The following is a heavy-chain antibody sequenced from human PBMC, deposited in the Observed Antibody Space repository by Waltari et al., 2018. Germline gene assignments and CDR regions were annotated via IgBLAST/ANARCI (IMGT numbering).Heavy chain of an antibody. Sequence: QVQLQESGPGLVKPSETLSLTCTVSGGSISSHYWSWIRQPPGKGLEWIGYIYYSGSTNYNPSLKSRVTISVDTSKNQFSLKLSSVTAADTAVYYCARNKRIAANDAFDIWGQGTMVTVSS. V-gene: IGHV4-59*11. J-gene: IGHJ3*02. CDR2: IYYSGST. D-gene: IGHD6-6*01. CDR3: ARNKRIAANDAFDI. CDR1: GGSISSHY.